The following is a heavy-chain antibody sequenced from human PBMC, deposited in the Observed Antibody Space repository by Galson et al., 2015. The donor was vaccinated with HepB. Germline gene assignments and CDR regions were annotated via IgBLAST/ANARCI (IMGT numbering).Heavy chain of an antibody. V-gene: IGHV3-21*01. D-gene: IGHD6-19*01. Sequence: LRLSCAASGFTFSSYSMNWVRQAPEKGLEWVSSISSSSSYIYYADSVKGRFTISRDNAKNSLYLQMNSLRAEDTAVYYCARDIAVAVYFDYWGQGTLVTVSS. J-gene: IGHJ4*02. CDR1: GFTFSSYS. CDR3: ARDIAVAVYFDY. CDR2: ISSSSSYI.